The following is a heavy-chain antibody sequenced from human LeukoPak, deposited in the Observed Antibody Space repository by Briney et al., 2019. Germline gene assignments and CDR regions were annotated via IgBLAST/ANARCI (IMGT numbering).Heavy chain of an antibody. Sequence: SETLSLTCTVSGGSIDNYYWSWIRQPPGKGLEWIGYIYYSGNTYYNPSLKSRVTISVDTSKNQFSLKLSSVTAADTAVYYCARGGERGSYWDYYYMDVWGKGTTVTISS. CDR2: IYYSGNT. CDR3: ARGGERGSYWDYYYMDV. J-gene: IGHJ6*03. V-gene: IGHV4-59*08. D-gene: IGHD1-26*01. CDR1: GGSIDNYY.